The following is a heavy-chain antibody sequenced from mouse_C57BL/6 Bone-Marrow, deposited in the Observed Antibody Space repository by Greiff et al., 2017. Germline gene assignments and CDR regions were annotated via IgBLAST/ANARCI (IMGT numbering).Heavy chain of an antibody. D-gene: IGHD2-4*01. V-gene: IGHV1-15*01. CDR1: GYTFTDYE. J-gene: IGHJ3*01. CDR2: IDPETGGT. CDR3: TRSGYYDYDRGAY. Sequence: QVQLKQSGAELVRPGASVTLSCKASGYTFTDYEMHWVKQTPVHGLEWIGAIDPETGGTAYNQKFKGKAILTADKSSSTAYMELRSLTSEDSAVYYCTRSGYYDYDRGAYWGQGTLVTVSA.